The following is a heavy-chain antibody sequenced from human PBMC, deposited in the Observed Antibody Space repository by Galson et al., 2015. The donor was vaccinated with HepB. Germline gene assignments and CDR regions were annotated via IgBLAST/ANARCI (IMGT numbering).Heavy chain of an antibody. CDR1: GDSVSSDSAS. J-gene: IGHJ6*02. V-gene: IGHV6-1*01. CDR2: TYFMSKWCH. Sequence: CAISGDSVSSDSASWNWIRQSPSRGLEWLGGTYFMSKWCHDYAVSVKSRITIDTDTGKNQFSLPLKSVTPHDSAVYYCARAPNFKCGWPTYQSYYYGLDVWGQGTTDTVSS. D-gene: IGHD6-19*01. CDR3: ARAPNFKCGWPTYQSYYYGLDV.